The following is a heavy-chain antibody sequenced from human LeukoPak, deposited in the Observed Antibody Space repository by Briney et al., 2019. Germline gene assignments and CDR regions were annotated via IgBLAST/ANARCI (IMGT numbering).Heavy chain of an antibody. CDR3: AKPISGGLAVTADWFDP. V-gene: IGHV3-23*01. D-gene: IGHD6-19*01. J-gene: IGHJ5*01. CDR2: INVNSGTT. CDR1: GFAFSFYA. Sequence: GGSLRLSCAASGFAFSFYAMSWLRQPPGKGLGWVSTINVNSGTTSYAASVRGRFTISRDNSRNTLYLQVNTLRAEDTAVYYCAKPISGGLAVTADWFDPWGQGTLVVVSS.